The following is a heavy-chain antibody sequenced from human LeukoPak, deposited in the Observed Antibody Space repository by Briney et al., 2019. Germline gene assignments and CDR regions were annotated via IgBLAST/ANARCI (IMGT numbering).Heavy chain of an antibody. J-gene: IGHJ4*02. V-gene: IGHV3-30*02. D-gene: IGHD3-3*01. CDR3: AKDGITIFGVVVFPYYFDY. CDR2: IRYDGSNK. Sequence: GGSLRLSXAASGFTFSSYGMHWVRQAPGKGLEWVAFIRYDGSNKYYADSVKGRFTISRDNSKNTLYLQMNSLRAEDTAVYYCAKDGITIFGVVVFPYYFDYWGQGTLVTVSS. CDR1: GFTFSSYG.